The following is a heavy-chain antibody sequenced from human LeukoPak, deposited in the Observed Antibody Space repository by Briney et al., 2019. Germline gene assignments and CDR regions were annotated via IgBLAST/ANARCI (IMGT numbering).Heavy chain of an antibody. CDR1: GYTFTSYG. CDR2: ISAYNGNT. J-gene: IGHJ3*02. V-gene: IGHV1-18*01. CDR3: ARDSHQLRYFDWSRGHAFDI. Sequence: ASVKVSCKASGYTFTSYGISWVRQAPGQGLEWMGWISAYNGNTNYAQKLQGRVTMTTDTSTSTAYMELRSLRSDDTAVYYCARDSHQLRYFDWSRGHAFDIWGQGTMVTVSS. D-gene: IGHD3-9*01.